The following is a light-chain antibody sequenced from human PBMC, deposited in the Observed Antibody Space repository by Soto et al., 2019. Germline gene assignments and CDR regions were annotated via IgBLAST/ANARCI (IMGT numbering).Light chain of an antibody. CDR1: SSDVGAYKY. CDR2: EVT. V-gene: IGLV2-8*01. J-gene: IGLJ2*01. CDR3: SSYAGSNNLRL. Sequence: QSALTQPPSASGSPGQSVTISCTGSSSDVGAYKYVSWYQQHPGKAPKLILYEVTRRPSGVPDRFSGSKIDNTAYLTVSGLQAEDEADYYCSSYAGSNNLRLFGGGTQLTVL.